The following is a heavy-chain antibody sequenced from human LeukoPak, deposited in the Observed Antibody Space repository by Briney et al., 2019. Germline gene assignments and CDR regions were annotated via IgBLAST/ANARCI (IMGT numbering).Heavy chain of an antibody. CDR1: GYTFTGYY. CDR2: IIPIFGTA. D-gene: IGHD5-18*01. Sequence: ASVKVSCKASGYTFTGYYMHWVRQAPGQGLEWMGGIIPIFGTANYAQKFQGRVTITTDESTSTAYMELSSLRSEDTAVYYCARGDTAGDYYYYMDVWGKGTTVTVSS. J-gene: IGHJ6*03. CDR3: ARGDTAGDYYYYMDV. V-gene: IGHV1-69*05.